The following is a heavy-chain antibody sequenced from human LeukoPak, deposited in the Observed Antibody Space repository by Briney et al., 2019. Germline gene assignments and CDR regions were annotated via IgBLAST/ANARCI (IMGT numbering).Heavy chain of an antibody. J-gene: IGHJ4*02. Sequence: GRSLRLSCAASGFTFSSYGMHWVRQAPGKGLEWVAVISYDGSNKYYADSVKGRFTISRDNSKNTLYLQMNSLRAEDTAVYYCAKRYDGSGYFYVYYFDYWGQGTLVTVSS. CDR3: AKRYDGSGYFYVYYFDY. CDR1: GFTFSSYG. CDR2: ISYDGSNK. V-gene: IGHV3-30*18. D-gene: IGHD3-22*01.